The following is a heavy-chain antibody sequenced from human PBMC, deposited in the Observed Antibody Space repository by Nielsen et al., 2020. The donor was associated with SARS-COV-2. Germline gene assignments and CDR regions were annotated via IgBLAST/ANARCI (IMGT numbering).Heavy chain of an antibody. CDR2: IYPGDSDT. V-gene: IGHV5-51*01. Sequence: KVSCKGSGYSFTSYWIGWVRQMPGKGLEWMGIIYPGDSDTRYSPSFQGQVTISADKSISTAYLQWSSLKASDTAMYYCAREGQDDSGTERRGMDVWGQGTTVTVSS. D-gene: IGHD3-10*01. CDR1: GYSFTSYW. CDR3: AREGQDDSGTERRGMDV. J-gene: IGHJ6*02.